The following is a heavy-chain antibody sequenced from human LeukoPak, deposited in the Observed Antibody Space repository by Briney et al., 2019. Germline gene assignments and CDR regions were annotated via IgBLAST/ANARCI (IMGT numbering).Heavy chain of an antibody. Sequence: ASVKVSCKASGYTFTGYYMHWVRQAPGQGLEWMGWINPNSGGTNYAQKFQGRVTMTRGTSISTAYMELSRLRSDDTAVYYCARGPRITIFGVVMANDAFDIWGQGTMVTVSS. D-gene: IGHD3-3*01. V-gene: IGHV1-2*02. CDR3: ARGPRITIFGVVMANDAFDI. J-gene: IGHJ3*02. CDR2: INPNSGGT. CDR1: GYTFTGYY.